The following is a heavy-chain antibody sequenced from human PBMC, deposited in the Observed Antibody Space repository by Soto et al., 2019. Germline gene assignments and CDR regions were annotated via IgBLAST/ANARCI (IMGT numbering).Heavy chain of an antibody. CDR2: IWDDGNNK. CDR3: ARDVLGDSSGCSDY. V-gene: IGHV3-33*01. CDR1: GFTFSNYG. D-gene: IGHD6-19*01. Sequence: QVQLVESGGGVVQPGRSLRLSCAASGFTFSNYGMHWVRQAPGKGLEWVAVIWDDGNNKYYADSVKGRFTISRDNSKNTLYLQMNSLRVEDTAVYYCARDVLGDSSGCSDYGGQGTLVTVSS. J-gene: IGHJ4*02.